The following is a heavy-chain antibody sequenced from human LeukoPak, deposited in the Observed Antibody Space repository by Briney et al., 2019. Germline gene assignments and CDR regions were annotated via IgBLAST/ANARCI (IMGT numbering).Heavy chain of an antibody. D-gene: IGHD5-24*01. CDR3: ARSGGDRVEMPTIIDY. V-gene: IGHV4-59*01. J-gene: IGHJ4*02. CDR2: IYYSGST. Sequence: SETLSLTCTVSGGSSSSYYWSWIRQPPGKGLEWIGYIYYSGSTNYNPSLKSRVSILVDTSKNQFSLRLSSVTAADTAVYYCARSGGDRVEMPTIIDYWGQGTLVTVSS. CDR1: GGSSSSYY.